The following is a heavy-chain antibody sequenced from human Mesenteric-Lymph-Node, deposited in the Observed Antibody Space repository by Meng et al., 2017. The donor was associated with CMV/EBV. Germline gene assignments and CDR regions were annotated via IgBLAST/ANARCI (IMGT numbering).Heavy chain of an antibody. CDR3: ARAYSQGSYSSSSHFDY. D-gene: IGHD6-6*01. J-gene: IGHJ4*02. Sequence: TFTGYYMHGVRQAPGQGLEWMGWINPNSGGTNYAQKFQGWVTMTRDTSISTAYMELSRLRSDDTAVYYCARAYSQGSYSSSSHFDYWGQGTLVTVSS. CDR1: TFTGYY. CDR2: INPNSGGT. V-gene: IGHV1-2*04.